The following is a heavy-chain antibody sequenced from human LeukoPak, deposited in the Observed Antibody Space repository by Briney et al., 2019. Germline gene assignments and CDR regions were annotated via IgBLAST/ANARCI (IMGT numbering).Heavy chain of an antibody. CDR2: IHYSGST. V-gene: IGHV4-59*11. CDR3: ATSPRYCSGGSCSYYFDY. D-gene: IGHD2-15*01. Sequence: PSETLSLTCSVSGASISSHYWSWIRQPPGKGLEWIGYIHYSGSTYYNPSLKSRVTISVDTSKNQFSLKLSSVTAADTAVYYCATSPRYCSGGSCSYYFDYWGQGTLVTVSS. J-gene: IGHJ4*02. CDR1: GASISSHY.